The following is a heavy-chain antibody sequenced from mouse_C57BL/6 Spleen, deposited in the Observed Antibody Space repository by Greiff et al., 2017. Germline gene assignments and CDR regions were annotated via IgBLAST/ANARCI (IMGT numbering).Heavy chain of an antibody. CDR3: VRHRAGYYAMDY. J-gene: IGHJ4*01. D-gene: IGHD3-3*01. CDR1: GFSFNTYA. Sequence: EVMLVESGGGLVQPKGSLKLSCAASGFSFNTYAMNWVRQAPGKGLEWVARIRSKSNNYATYYADSVKDRFTISRDDSESMLYLQMNNLKTEDTAMYYCVRHRAGYYAMDYWGQGTSVTVSS. CDR2: IRSKSNNYAT. V-gene: IGHV10-1*01.